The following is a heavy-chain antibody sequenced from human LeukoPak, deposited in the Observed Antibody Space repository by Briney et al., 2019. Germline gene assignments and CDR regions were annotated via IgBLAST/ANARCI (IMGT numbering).Heavy chain of an antibody. CDR2: FDPEDGET. CDR1: GYTLTELS. CDR3: ATVTGVGATTSRAFDI. V-gene: IGHV1-24*01. D-gene: IGHD1-26*01. Sequence: ASVKVSCKVSGYTLTELSMHWVRQAPGKGLEWMGGFDPEDGETIYAQKFQGRVTMTEDTSTDTAYMELSSLRSEDTAVYYCATVTGVGATTSRAFDIWGQGTMVTVSS. J-gene: IGHJ3*02.